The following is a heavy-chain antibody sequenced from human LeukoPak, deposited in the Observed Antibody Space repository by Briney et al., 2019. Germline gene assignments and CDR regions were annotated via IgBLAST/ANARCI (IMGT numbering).Heavy chain of an antibody. CDR1: GGSINSGDYY. Sequence: SQTLSLTCTVSGGSINSGDYYWSWIRQHPGKGLEWTGYIYYSGSTYYNPSLKSRVTISVDTSKNHFSLKLSSVTAADTAVYYCARMSGRESSGYYLDYWGQGTLVTVSS. CDR3: ARMSGRESSGYYLDY. D-gene: IGHD3-22*01. V-gene: IGHV4-31*03. J-gene: IGHJ4*02. CDR2: IYYSGST.